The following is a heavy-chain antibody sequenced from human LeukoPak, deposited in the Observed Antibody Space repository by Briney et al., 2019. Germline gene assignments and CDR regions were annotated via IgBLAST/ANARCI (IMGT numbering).Heavy chain of an antibody. Sequence: KPSETLSLTCTVSGGSISSGSYYWSWIRQPAGKGLEWIGRIYTSGSTNYNPSLKSRVTISVDTSKNQFSLKLSSVTAADTAVYYCARGEFIVGATRGVNMDVWGKGTTVTISS. CDR3: ARGEFIVGATRGVNMDV. V-gene: IGHV4-61*02. D-gene: IGHD1-26*01. CDR1: GGSISSGSYY. J-gene: IGHJ6*03. CDR2: IYTSGST.